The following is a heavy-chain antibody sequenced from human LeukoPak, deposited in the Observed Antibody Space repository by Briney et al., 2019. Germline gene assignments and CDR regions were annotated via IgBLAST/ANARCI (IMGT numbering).Heavy chain of an antibody. CDR2: IWYDGTNK. V-gene: IGHV3-33*01. J-gene: IGHJ4*02. Sequence: GGSLRLPCVASGFTFSSYGMHWVRQAPGKGLEWVAVIWYDGTNKYYADSVKGRFTISRDSSKNTLYLQMNSPRAEDTAIYYCARDNGWSADFWGQGTLVTVSS. D-gene: IGHD2-15*01. CDR3: ARDNGWSADF. CDR1: GFTFSSYG.